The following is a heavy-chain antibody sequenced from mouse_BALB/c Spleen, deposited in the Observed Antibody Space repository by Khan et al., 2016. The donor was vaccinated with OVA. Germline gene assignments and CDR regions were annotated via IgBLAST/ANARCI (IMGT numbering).Heavy chain of an antibody. J-gene: IGHJ4*01. CDR2: INPYNDGT. CDR3: ARRSYGSSYRGAMDY. Sequence: VQLQQPGPELVKPGASVKMSCKASGYTFTSYVMHWVKQKPGQGLEWIGYINPYNDGTKYNEKFKGKATLTSDKSSSTAYMELSSLTSEDSAVYYCARRSYGSSYRGAMDYWGQGTSVTVSS. V-gene: IGHV1S136*01. CDR1: GYTFTSYV. D-gene: IGHD1-1*01.